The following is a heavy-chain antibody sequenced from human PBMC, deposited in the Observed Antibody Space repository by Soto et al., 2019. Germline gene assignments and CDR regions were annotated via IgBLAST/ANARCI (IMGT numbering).Heavy chain of an antibody. D-gene: IGHD3-22*01. Sequence: ASVKVSCKASGGTFSSYAISWVRQAPGQGLEWMGGIIPIFGTANYAQKFQGRVTITADESTSTAYMELSSLRSEDTAVYYCARGAPAGGYYYDSSGYYTPLRYYFDYWGQGTLVTVSS. J-gene: IGHJ4*02. CDR3: ARGAPAGGYYYDSSGYYTPLRYYFDY. V-gene: IGHV1-69*13. CDR1: GGTFSSYA. CDR2: IIPIFGTA.